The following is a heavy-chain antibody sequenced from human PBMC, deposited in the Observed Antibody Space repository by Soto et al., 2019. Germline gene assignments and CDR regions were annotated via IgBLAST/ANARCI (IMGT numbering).Heavy chain of an antibody. V-gene: IGHV3-30-3*01. CDR3: ARDYSSGWCLDY. D-gene: IGHD6-13*01. Sequence: QVQLVESGGGVVQPGNSLRLSCAGSGFPFSAEAMHWVRQAPGKGLEWVAAISYDGNNKNHADSVKSRLTVSRDNSKNTLYLQIYSLRPEYTAVYYCARDYSSGWCLDYWGQGSLVTVSS. CDR2: ISYDGNNK. J-gene: IGHJ4*02. CDR1: GFPFSAEA.